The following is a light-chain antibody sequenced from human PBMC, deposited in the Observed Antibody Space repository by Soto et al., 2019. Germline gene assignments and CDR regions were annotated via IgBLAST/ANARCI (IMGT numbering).Light chain of an antibody. J-gene: IGLJ2*01. CDR2: EVS. CDR3: SSYTSISTLV. Sequence: QSALTQPASVSGSPGQSITISCTGTNSDVGSYNLVSWYQHHPGKAPKLMIYEVSRRPSGVSNRFSGSKSGNTASLTISGLQAEDESDYYCSSYTSISTLVFGGGTKLTVL. CDR1: NSDVGSYNL. V-gene: IGLV2-14*02.